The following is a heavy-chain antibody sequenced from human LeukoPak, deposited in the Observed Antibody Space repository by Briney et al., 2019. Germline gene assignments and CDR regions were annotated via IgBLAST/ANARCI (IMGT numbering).Heavy chain of an antibody. CDR1: GYTFTSYG. CDR2: ISAYNGNT. V-gene: IGHV1-18*01. D-gene: IGHD3-22*01. Sequence: ASVKVSCKASGYTFTSYGISWVRQAPGQGLEWMGWISAYNGNTNYAQKLQGRVTMTTDTSTSTAYMELRSLRSDDTAVYYCARNAADYYDSSGYYEGDWFYPWGQGTLVTVSS. CDR3: ARNAADYYDSSGYYEGDWFYP. J-gene: IGHJ5*02.